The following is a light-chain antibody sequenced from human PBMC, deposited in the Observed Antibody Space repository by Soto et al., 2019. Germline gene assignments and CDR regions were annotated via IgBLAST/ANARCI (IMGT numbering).Light chain of an antibody. V-gene: IGLV1-40*01. CDR2: DNT. Sequence: QSVLTQPASVSGAPGQRVTISCTGSRSNVGAGYAVHWYQQLPGTAPKLLIYDNTNRPSGVPDRFSASESGTAASLAITGLQSEDEADYYCQSYDTSLSASVFGGGTKLTVL. J-gene: IGLJ2*01. CDR3: QSYDTSLSASV. CDR1: RSNVGAGYA.